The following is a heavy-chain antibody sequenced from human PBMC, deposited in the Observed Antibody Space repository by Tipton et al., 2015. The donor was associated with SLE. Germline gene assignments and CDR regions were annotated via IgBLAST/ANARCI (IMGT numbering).Heavy chain of an antibody. J-gene: IGHJ6*04. CDR3: ARATDWNLSPDV. Sequence: SLRLSCATSGFSVSTNHMSWVRQAPGKGLEWVSTIYSGGPTFYADSMKGRFTISRDNFKNVLYLQMNSLRVEDTAVYYCARATDWNLSPDVWGKGTTVTVSS. CDR1: GFSVSTNH. V-gene: IGHV3-53*05. D-gene: IGHD1-7*01. CDR2: IYSGGPT.